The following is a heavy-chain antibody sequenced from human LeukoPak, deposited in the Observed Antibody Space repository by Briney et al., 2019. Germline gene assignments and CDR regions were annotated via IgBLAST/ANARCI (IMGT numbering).Heavy chain of an antibody. CDR2: IYYSGST. CDR1: GGSISSYY. Sequence: SETLSLTCTVSGGSISSYYWSWIRQPPGKGLEWIGYIYYSGSTNYNPSLKSRVTIPVDTSKNQFSLKLSSVTAADTAVYYCARAARYFDLWGRGTLVTVSS. J-gene: IGHJ2*01. CDR3: ARAARYFDL. V-gene: IGHV4-59*01.